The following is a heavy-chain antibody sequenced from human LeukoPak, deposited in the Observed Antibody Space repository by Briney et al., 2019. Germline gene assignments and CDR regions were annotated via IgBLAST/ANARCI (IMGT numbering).Heavy chain of an antibody. Sequence: GGSLRLSCAASGFTLSSDSLMHLVRQVPGKGLVWVSRSRSNGSSTTYADSVKGRFTISTDNAKNTLYLHMNSLRDDDTAVYYCAKSDWFDPWGQGTLVTVSS. CDR3: AKSDWFDP. V-gene: IGHV3-74*01. CDR1: GFTLSSDSL. J-gene: IGHJ5*02. CDR2: SRSNGSST.